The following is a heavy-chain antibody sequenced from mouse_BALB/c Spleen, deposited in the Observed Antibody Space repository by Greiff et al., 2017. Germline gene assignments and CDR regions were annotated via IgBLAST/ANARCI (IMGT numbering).Heavy chain of an antibody. V-gene: IGHV2-6-5*01. Sequence: VKLMESGPGLVAPSQSLSITCTVSGFSLTDYGVSWIRQPPGKGLEWLGVIWGGGSTYYNSALKSRLSISKDNSKSQVFLKMNSLQTDDTAMYYCAAYYYGSSYGYCDVWGAGTTVTVSS. CDR1: GFSLTDYG. CDR2: IWGGGST. D-gene: IGHD1-1*01. CDR3: AAYYYGSSYGYCDV. J-gene: IGHJ1*01.